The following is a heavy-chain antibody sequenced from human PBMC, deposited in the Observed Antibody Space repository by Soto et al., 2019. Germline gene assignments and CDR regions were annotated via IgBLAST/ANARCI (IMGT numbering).Heavy chain of an antibody. CDR2: IYWDDDK. D-gene: IGHD1-26*01. CDR1: GFSLSTSGVG. V-gene: IGHV2-5*02. Sequence: QITLKESGPTLVKPTQTLTLTCTFSGFSLSTSGVGVGWIRQPPGKALEWLALIYWDDDKRYSPSLKSRLTXTXDXXKTHQVHTTTNMGPVDIASDYCEHRWRSTWEGCDNWGRGPLVTV. J-gene: IGHJ4*02. CDR3: EHRWRSTWEGCDN.